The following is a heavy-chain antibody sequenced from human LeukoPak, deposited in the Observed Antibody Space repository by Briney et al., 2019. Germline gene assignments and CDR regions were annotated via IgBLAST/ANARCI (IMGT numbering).Heavy chain of an antibody. CDR1: GYSFTSYW. CDR2: IYPGDSDT. Sequence: GESLKISCKGSGYSFTSYWIGWVRQMPGKGLEWMGIIYPGDSDTRYSPSFQGQVTISADKSISTAYLQWSSLKASDTAMYYCATSPRDVDTAMVTGFDPWGQGTLVTVSS. CDR3: ATSPRDVDTAMVTGFDP. D-gene: IGHD5-18*01. V-gene: IGHV5-51*01. J-gene: IGHJ5*02.